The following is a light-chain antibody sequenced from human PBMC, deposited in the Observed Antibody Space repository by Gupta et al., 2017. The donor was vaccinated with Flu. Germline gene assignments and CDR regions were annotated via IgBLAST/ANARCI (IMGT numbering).Light chain of an antibody. J-gene: IGLJ1*01. CDR2: EVS. CDR3: CSYGVNDV. V-gene: IGLV2-8*01. CDR1: SSDIGANNY. Sequence: QSALTQPPSASGSPGQSVAISCTGTSSDIGANNYVSWYQQYPGKAPKLVIYEVSKRPSGVPDRFSGSKSGNTASLTVSGLRAEDEADYYCCSYGVNDVFGTGTKVTVL.